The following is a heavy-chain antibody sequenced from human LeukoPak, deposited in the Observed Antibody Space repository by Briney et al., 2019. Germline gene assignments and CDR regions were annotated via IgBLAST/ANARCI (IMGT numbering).Heavy chain of an antibody. CDR2: ISSSSSTI. Sequence: PGGSLRLSCAASGFTFSTYEMNWVRQAPGKGLEWLSYISSSSSTIYYADSVKGRFTISRDNAKKSLYLQMNSLRAEDTAVYYCARYGSESYYWYFDLWGRGTLVTVSS. J-gene: IGHJ2*01. CDR1: GFTFSTYE. V-gene: IGHV3-48*03. CDR3: ARYGSESYYWYFDL. D-gene: IGHD3-10*01.